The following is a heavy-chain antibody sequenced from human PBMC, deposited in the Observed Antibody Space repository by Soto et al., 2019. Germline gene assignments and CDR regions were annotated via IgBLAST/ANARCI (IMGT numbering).Heavy chain of an antibody. V-gene: IGHV1-18*01. J-gene: IGHJ4*02. CDR3: ARDLAAGNCDY. CDR1: GYTFTSYG. CDR2: ISAYNGNT. D-gene: IGHD6-13*01. Sequence: ASVKVSCTDSGYTFTSYGSSWVRQAPGQGLEWMGWISAYNGNTNYAQKLQGRVTMTTDTSTSTAYMELRSLRSDDTAVYYCARDLAAGNCDYWGQGTLVTVS.